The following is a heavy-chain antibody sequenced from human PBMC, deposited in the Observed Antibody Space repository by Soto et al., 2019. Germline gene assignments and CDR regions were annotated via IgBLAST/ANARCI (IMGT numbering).Heavy chain of an antibody. V-gene: IGHV4-34*01. CDR3: ARDYHRDILTGYYKTNSGWFDP. J-gene: IGHJ5*02. Sequence: SETLSLTCAVYGGSFSGYYWSWIRQPPGKGLEWIGEINHSGSTNYNPSLKSRVTISVDTSKNQFSLKLSSVTAADTAVYYCARDYHRDILTGYYKTNSGWFDPWGQGTLVTVSS. CDR2: INHSGST. CDR1: GGSFSGYY. D-gene: IGHD3-9*01.